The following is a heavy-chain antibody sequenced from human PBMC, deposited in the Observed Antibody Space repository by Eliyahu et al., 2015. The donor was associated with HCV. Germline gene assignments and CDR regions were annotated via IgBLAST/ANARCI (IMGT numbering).Heavy chain of an antibody. Sequence: EVQLVETGGGLIQPGGSLXLSCAASGFXVXSNYLXWVRQAPGKGLEWVSVIYSGGSTYYADSVKGRFTISRDNSKNTLYLQMNSLRAEDTAVYYCARDRFGVVIIPHYYYGMDVWGQGTTVTVSS. J-gene: IGHJ6*02. CDR2: IYSGGST. CDR3: ARDRFGVVIIPHYYYGMDV. CDR1: GFXVXSNY. V-gene: IGHV3-53*02. D-gene: IGHD3-3*01.